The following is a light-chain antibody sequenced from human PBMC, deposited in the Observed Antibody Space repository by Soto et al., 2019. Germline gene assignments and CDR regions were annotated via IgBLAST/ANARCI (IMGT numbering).Light chain of an antibody. V-gene: IGKV1-9*01. CDR3: QQLNSYPRT. J-gene: IGKJ1*01. Sequence: DIQLTQSPSFLSASVGDRVTITCRASQGISSYLAWCQQKSGKAPKLLIYAASTLQSGVPSRFSGSGSGTEFTLTISSLQPEDFATYYCQQLNSYPRTFGQGTKVEIK. CDR1: QGISSY. CDR2: AAS.